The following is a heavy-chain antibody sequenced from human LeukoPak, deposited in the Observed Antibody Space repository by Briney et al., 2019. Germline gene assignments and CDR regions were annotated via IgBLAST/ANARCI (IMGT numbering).Heavy chain of an antibody. Sequence: SVKVSCKASGGTFSSYAISWVRQAPGQGLEWMGRIIPILGIANYAQKFQGRVTITADKSTSTAYMELSSLRSEDTAVYYCARGRRSGSYEGDVWGQGTLVTVSS. J-gene: IGHJ4*02. V-gene: IGHV1-69*04. CDR1: GGTFSSYA. D-gene: IGHD3-10*01. CDR2: IIPILGIA. CDR3: ARGRRSGSYEGDV.